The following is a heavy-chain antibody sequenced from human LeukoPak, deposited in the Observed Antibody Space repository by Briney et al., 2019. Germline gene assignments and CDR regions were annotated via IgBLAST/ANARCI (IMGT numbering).Heavy chain of an antibody. CDR1: GFTFSSYA. CDR3: AREGYSQGFDY. V-gene: IGHV3-30*04. Sequence: GRSLRLSCAASGFTFSSYAMHWVRQAPGKGLEWVAVISYDGSNKYYADSVKGRFTISRDNSKNTLYLQMNSLRAEDTAVYYCAREGYSQGFDYWGQGTLVTVSS. J-gene: IGHJ4*02. D-gene: IGHD5-18*01. CDR2: ISYDGSNK.